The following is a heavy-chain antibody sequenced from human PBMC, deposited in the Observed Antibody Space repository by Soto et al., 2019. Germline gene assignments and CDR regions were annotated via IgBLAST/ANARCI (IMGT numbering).Heavy chain of an antibody. Sequence: PGGSLRLSCAASGFTFTRYSMNWVRQAPGKGLEWVSSISSTTNYIYYGDSMKDRFTISRDNAKNSLYLEMNGLRAEDTAVYYCARESEDLTSNFDYWGQGTLVTVST. CDR3: ARESEDLTSNFDY. J-gene: IGHJ4*02. V-gene: IGHV3-21*06. CDR2: ISSTTNYI. CDR1: GFTFTRYS.